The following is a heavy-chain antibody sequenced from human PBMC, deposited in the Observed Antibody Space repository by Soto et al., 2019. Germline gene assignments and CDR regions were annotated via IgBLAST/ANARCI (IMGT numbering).Heavy chain of an antibody. CDR2: IIPIFGTA. CDR3: ARTSNLDYYDSSGLYYFDY. V-gene: IGHV1-69*06. D-gene: IGHD3-22*01. CDR1: GGTFSSYA. J-gene: IGHJ4*02. Sequence: QVQLVQSGAEVKKPGSSVKVSCKASGGTFSSYAISWVRQAPGQGLEWMGGIIPIFGTANYAQKFQGRVTITADKSTSTAYMELSSVRSEDTAVYYCARTSNLDYYDSSGLYYFDYWGQGTLVTVSS.